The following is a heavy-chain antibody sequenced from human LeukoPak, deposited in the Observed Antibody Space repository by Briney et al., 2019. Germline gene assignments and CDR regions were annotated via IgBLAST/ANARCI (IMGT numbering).Heavy chain of an antibody. CDR2: TNWDGAST. D-gene: IGHD2-2*01. J-gene: IGHJ6*03. CDR1: GFKFDDFG. CDR3: GRVYCSTTSCYDYYDYYMDV. V-gene: IGHV3-20*04. Sequence: GGSLRLSCAASGFKFDDFGMSWVRHVPGKGLEWVSGTNWDGASTGYGDSVKGRSIISRDNVKNSLYLQMNSLRVEDTALYFCGRVYCSTTSCYDYYDYYMDVWGKGTTVTVSS.